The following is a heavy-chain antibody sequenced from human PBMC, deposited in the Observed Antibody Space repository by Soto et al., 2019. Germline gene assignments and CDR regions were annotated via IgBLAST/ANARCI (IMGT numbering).Heavy chain of an antibody. CDR3: ARGYGSYPHGGWFDP. J-gene: IGHJ5*02. D-gene: IGHD1-26*01. CDR2: INAANGNT. Sequence: ASVKVSCKASGYTFTSYAMHWVRQAPGQRLEWMGWINAANGNTKYSQKFQGRVTITRDTSASTVYMELSSLTSEDTAVYYCARGYGSYPHGGWFDPWGQGTLVTVSS. V-gene: IGHV1-3*01. CDR1: GYTFTSYA.